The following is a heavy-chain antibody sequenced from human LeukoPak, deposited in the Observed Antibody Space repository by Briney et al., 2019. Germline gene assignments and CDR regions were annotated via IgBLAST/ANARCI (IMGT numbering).Heavy chain of an antibody. V-gene: IGHV3-21*01. J-gene: IGHJ4*02. CDR1: GFTFSSYW. CDR3: ARALTTLTYEGY. CDR2: ISGSNSYI. Sequence: GGSLRLSCAASGFTFSSYWMNWARQAPGKGLEWVSSISGSNSYIFYADSVKGRFTVSRDNAKDSLYLQMNSLRAEDTAVYYCARALTTLTYEGYWGQGTLVTVSS. D-gene: IGHD1-1*01.